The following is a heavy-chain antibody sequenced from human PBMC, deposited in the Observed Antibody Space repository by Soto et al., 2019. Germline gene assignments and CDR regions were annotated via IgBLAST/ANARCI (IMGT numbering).Heavy chain of an antibody. Sequence: PSETLSLTCSVSGGSISSNYWSWIRQPPGKGLEWIGYIYYRGSTNYNPSLKRRVTILLDKSKNQLFLQLSSVTAADTAVYYCPSVTTGYHDYWGQGTLVTVSS. CDR1: GGSISSNY. D-gene: IGHD3-9*01. V-gene: IGHV4-59*01. CDR3: PSVTTGYHDY. CDR2: IYYRGST. J-gene: IGHJ4*02.